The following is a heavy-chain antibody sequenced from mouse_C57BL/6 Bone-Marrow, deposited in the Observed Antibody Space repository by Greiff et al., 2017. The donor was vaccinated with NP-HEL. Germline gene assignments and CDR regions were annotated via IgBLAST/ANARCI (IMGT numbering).Heavy chain of an antibody. Sequence: ESGPGLVKPSQSLSLTCSVTGYSITSGYYWNWIRQFPGNKLEWMGYISYDGSNNYNPSLKNRISITRDTSKNQFFLKVKSVTTEDTATYYCARRGNTVVANWYFDVWGTGTTVTVSS. CDR2: ISYDGSN. J-gene: IGHJ1*03. V-gene: IGHV3-6*01. D-gene: IGHD1-1*01. CDR1: GYSITSGYY. CDR3: ARRGNTVVANWYFDV.